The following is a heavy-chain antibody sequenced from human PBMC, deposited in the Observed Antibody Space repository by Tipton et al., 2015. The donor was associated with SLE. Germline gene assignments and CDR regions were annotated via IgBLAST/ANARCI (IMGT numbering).Heavy chain of an antibody. J-gene: IGHJ4*02. D-gene: IGHD5-18*01. V-gene: IGHV4-34*01. CDR2: IDQGGVT. CDR3: ARHSRGYHYGRGRYCFGS. CDR1: SGSVSAYS. Sequence: TLSLTCSVHSGSVSAYSWSWVRQTPGKGLEWVGEIDQGGVTNYNPSLKGRVTISGDTSNNQLSLNVKSVTAADTAVYYCARHSRGYHYGRGRYCFGSWGQGSRVTVST.